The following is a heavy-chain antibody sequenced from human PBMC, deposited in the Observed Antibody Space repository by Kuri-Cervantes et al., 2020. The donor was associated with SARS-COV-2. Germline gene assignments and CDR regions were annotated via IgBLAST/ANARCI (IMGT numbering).Heavy chain of an antibody. CDR1: GGSISSSSYY. Sequence: SETLSLTCTVSGGSISSSSYYWGWIRQPPGKGLEWIGSIYYSGSTYYNPSLKSRVTISVDTSKNQLSLKLSSVTAADTAVYYCARQREMATIPDAFDIWGQGTMVTVSS. V-gene: IGHV4-39*01. CDR2: IYYSGST. D-gene: IGHD5-24*01. J-gene: IGHJ3*02. CDR3: ARQREMATIPDAFDI.